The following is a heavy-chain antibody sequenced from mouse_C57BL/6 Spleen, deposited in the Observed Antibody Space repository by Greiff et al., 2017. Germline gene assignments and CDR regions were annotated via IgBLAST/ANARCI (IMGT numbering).Heavy chain of an antibody. CDR2: IDPNSGGT. Sequence: VQLQQSGAELVKPGASEQLSCKDYGYTFTSYWMHWVKPRPGRGLEWIGRIDPNSGGTKYNEKFKSKATLTVDKPASTAYMQLSSLTSEDSAVYYCARSHYYGISPYYFAYWFQGTTLTVSS. V-gene: IGHV1-72*01. D-gene: IGHD1-1*01. J-gene: IGHJ2*01. CDR3: ARSHYYGISPYYFAY. CDR1: GYTFTSYW.